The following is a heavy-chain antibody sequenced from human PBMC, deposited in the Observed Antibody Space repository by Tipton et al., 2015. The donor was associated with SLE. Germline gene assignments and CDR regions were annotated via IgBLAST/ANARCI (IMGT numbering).Heavy chain of an antibody. CDR2: ISHTGTNT. CDR3: AIPLLWFRELYGMDV. CDR1: GFSLSTYD. J-gene: IGHJ6*02. Sequence: SLRLSCTVSGFSLSTYDMSWVRQTPGKGLEWVSSISHTGTNTYYADSMKGRFTIPRDNSKNTLYLQMNSLRAEDTAVYYCAIPLLWFRELYGMDVWGQGTTVTVSS. D-gene: IGHD3-10*01. V-gene: IGHV3-23*01.